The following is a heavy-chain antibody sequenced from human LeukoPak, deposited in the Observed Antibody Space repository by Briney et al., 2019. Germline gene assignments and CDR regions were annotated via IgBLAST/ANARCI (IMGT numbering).Heavy chain of an antibody. Sequence: KPSETLSLTCTVSGGSISSYYWSWIRQPPGKGLEWIGYIYYSGSTNYNPSLKSRVTISVDTSKNQFSLKLSSVTAADTAVYYCARTRGVWRVTMVRGALGAFDIWGQGTMVTVSS. D-gene: IGHD3-10*01. V-gene: IGHV4-59*12. CDR1: GGSISSYY. CDR2: IYYSGST. J-gene: IGHJ3*02. CDR3: ARTRGVWRVTMVRGALGAFDI.